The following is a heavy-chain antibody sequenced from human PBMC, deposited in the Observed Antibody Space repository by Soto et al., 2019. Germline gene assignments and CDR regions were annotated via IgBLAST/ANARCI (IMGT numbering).Heavy chain of an antibody. D-gene: IGHD3-10*01. CDR2: ISESGVRT. CDR1: RITFSNYV. Sequence: VGSLSLSCAASRITFSNYVMSWVRPAPGKGLEWVSGISESGVRTYYADSVKGRFTISRDNAKNSLYLQMNSLRAEDTAVYYCARVLDYYGPLDYWGQGTQVTV. J-gene: IGHJ4*02. CDR3: ARVLDYYGPLDY. V-gene: IGHV3-23*01.